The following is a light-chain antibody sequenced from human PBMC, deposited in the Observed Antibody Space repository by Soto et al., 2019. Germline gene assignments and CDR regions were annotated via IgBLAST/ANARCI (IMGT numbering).Light chain of an antibody. V-gene: IGLV2-11*01. Sequence: QSALTQPRSVSGSPGQSVTISCTGTSSDVGGYNYVSWYQQHPGKAPKLMIYDVSKRPSGVPDRFSGSKSGNTASLTISGLQAEDEADYYCCSYAGSYKKVFGGGTKVTVL. CDR1: SSDVGGYNY. CDR3: CSYAGSYKKV. J-gene: IGLJ2*01. CDR2: DVS.